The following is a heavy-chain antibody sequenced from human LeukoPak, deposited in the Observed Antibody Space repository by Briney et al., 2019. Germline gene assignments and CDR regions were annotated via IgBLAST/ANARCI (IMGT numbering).Heavy chain of an antibody. CDR1: GGSMSVSNC. CDR2: IYHSGST. V-gene: IGHV4-4*02. J-gene: IGHJ6*02. D-gene: IGHD6-19*01. CDR3: ARERIAVAGWGDYYYYGMDV. Sequence: SETLSLTCAVSGGSMSVSNCWSWVRQPPGKGLEWIGEIYHSGSTNYNPSLKSRVTISLAKSKNQFSLKLSSVTAADTAVYYCARERIAVAGWGDYYYYGMDVWGQGTTVTVSS.